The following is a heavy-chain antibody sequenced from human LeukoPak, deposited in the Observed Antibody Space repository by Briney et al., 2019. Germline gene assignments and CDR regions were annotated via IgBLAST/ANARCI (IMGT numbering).Heavy chain of an antibody. Sequence: PSETLSLTCTVSGGSISSYYWSWIRQPAGKGLEWMGRIYTSGSTNYNPSLKSRVTMSVDTSKNQLTLKLSSVTAADTDVYYCARDRSGYDYYFGYWGHGTLVTVSS. D-gene: IGHD5-12*01. CDR2: IYTSGST. J-gene: IGHJ4*01. CDR1: GGSISSYY. CDR3: ARDRSGYDYYFGY. V-gene: IGHV4-4*07.